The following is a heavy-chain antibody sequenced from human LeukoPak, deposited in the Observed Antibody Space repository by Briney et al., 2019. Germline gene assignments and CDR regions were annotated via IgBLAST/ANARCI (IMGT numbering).Heavy chain of an antibody. CDR3: TTTGVDYYFDY. J-gene: IGHJ4*02. CDR1: GFPFRMFW. CDR2: IKSKTDGGTT. D-gene: IGHD1-14*01. V-gene: IGHV3-15*01. Sequence: KTGGSLRLSCAASGFPFRMFWMNWVRQAPGKGLEWVGRIKSKTDGGTTNYAAPVKGRFTISRDDSKNTLYLQMNSLKTEDTAVYYCTTTGVDYYFDYWGQGTLVAVSS.